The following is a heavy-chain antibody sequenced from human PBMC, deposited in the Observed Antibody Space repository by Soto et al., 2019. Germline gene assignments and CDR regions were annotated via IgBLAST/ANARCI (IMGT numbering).Heavy chain of an antibody. CDR1: GFSLSTSGVG. CDR2: IYWDDIE. Sequence: QITLKESGPTLVKPTQTLTLTCTFSGFSLSTSGVGVGWIRQPPGKALEWLGLIYWDDIERYSPSLKSRLSITTDTSKNHVVLTMTNIDPVDTATYYGAHRQRLRSGWRTFDDWGQGILVTVSS. J-gene: IGHJ4*02. V-gene: IGHV2-5*02. D-gene: IGHD6-19*01. CDR3: AHRQRLRSGWRTFDD.